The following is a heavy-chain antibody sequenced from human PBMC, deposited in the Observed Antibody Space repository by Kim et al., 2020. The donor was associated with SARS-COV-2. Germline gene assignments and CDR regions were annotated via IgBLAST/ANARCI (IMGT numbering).Heavy chain of an antibody. D-gene: IGHD3-22*01. J-gene: IGHJ6*02. CDR1: GFTFSNYS. CDR3: ARDSVRILYYDGNGYYYESTGYYDVMDV. Sequence: GGSLRLSCAASGFTFSNYSMNWVRLAPGKGLEWVSSISSGSGYIYYADSVKGRFTISRDNAKKSLYLQMNSLKVEDTAIYYCARDSVRILYYDGNGYYYESTGYYDVMDVWGQGTTVTVSS. CDR2: ISSGSGYI. V-gene: IGHV3-21*01.